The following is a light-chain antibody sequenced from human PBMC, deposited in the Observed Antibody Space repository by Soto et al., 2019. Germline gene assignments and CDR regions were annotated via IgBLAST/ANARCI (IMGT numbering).Light chain of an antibody. Sequence: EIVLMQSPGTLFLSQGERATLSCRASQSVSSSYLAWYQQKPGQAPRLLIYGASSRATGIPDRFSGSGSGTDFTLTISRLEPEDFAVYYCQQYGSSPTFGQGTKVDIK. J-gene: IGKJ1*01. CDR3: QQYGSSPT. V-gene: IGKV3-20*01. CDR2: GAS. CDR1: QSVSSSY.